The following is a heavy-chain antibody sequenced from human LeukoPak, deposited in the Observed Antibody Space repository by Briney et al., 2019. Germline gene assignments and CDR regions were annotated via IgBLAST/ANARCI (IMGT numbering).Heavy chain of an antibody. CDR2: NNHSGST. Sequence: SETLSLTCGVYGGSFSGYYWSWVRQPPGKGLGWIGENNHSGSTNYNPSLKSRVTISVDTSKSQFSLKLSSVTAADTAVYYGARGRRQWLEPPSDYYYYMDDWGKGTTVTVSS. CDR1: GGSFSGYY. J-gene: IGHJ6*03. V-gene: IGHV4-34*01. D-gene: IGHD6-19*01. CDR3: ARGRRQWLEPPSDYYYYMDD.